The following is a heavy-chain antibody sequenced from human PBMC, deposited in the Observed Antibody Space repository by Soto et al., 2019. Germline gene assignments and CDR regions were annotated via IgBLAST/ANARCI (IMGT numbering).Heavy chain of an antibody. J-gene: IGHJ3*02. CDR3: ARVLCYYEWSGYYQAPYVFAI. D-gene: IGHD3-22*01. V-gene: IGHV1-3*01. CDR2: INAGNGNT. Sequence: DSVKVSCKASGGTFSSYAISWVRQAPGQRLEWMGWINAGNGNTKYSQKFQGRVTITRDTSASTAYMELSSLRSEDTAVYYCARVLCYYEWSGYYQAPYVFAICGQGTMVTLSS. CDR1: GGTFSSYA.